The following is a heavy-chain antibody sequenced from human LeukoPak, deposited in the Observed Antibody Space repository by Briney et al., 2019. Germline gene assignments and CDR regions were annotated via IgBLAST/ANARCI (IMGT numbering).Heavy chain of an antibody. D-gene: IGHD5-18*01. CDR2: INHSGST. CDR1: GGSFSGYY. J-gene: IGHJ4*02. Sequence: SETLSLTCAVYGGSFSGYYWSWIRQPPGKGLEWIGEINHSGSTNYNPSLKSRVTISVDTSKNQFSLKLSSVTAADTAVYYRARGRNTAMGQDFDYWGQGTLVTVSS. V-gene: IGHV4-34*01. CDR3: ARGRNTAMGQDFDY.